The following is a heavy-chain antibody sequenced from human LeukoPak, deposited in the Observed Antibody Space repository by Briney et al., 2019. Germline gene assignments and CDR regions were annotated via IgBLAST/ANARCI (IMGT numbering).Heavy chain of an antibody. CDR2: ISYDGSNK. J-gene: IGHJ6*02. Sequence: PGGSLRLSCAASGFTFSSYGMHWVRQAPGKGLEWVAVISYDGSNKYYADSVKGRFTISRDNSKNTLYLQMNSLRAEDTAVYYCAKDRWLAYGMDVWGQGTTVTVSS. D-gene: IGHD6-19*01. CDR1: GFTFSSYG. V-gene: IGHV3-30*18. CDR3: AKDRWLAYGMDV.